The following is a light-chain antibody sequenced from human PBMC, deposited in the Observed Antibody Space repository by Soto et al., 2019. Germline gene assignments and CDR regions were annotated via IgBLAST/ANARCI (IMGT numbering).Light chain of an antibody. CDR1: QSVSSN. J-gene: IGKJ1*01. Sequence: EIVMTQPPATLSVSPGERATLSCRASQSVSSNLAWYQQKPGQAPRLLIYGASTRATGIPARFSGSGSGTEFTLTISSLQSEDFAVYYCQQYNNWPRLFGQGTKVDIK. CDR2: GAS. V-gene: IGKV3-15*01. CDR3: QQYNNWPRL.